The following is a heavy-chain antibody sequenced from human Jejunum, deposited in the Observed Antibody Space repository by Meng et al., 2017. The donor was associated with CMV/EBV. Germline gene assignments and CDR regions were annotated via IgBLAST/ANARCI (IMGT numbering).Heavy chain of an antibody. CDR2: ISSNSNYI. J-gene: IGHJ3*02. Sequence: TSYSINWVRQAPGKGLEWVSFISSNSNYIYYRDSVKGRFTISRDNAKKSVYLQMNTLRVEDAAVYYCVRDLSCSGGSCYSGAFDIWGQGTGVTVSS. V-gene: IGHV3-21*01. CDR1: TSYS. CDR3: VRDLSCSGGSCYSGAFDI. D-gene: IGHD2-15*01.